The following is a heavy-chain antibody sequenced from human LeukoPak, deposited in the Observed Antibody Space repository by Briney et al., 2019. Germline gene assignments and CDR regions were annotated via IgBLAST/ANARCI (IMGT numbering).Heavy chain of an antibody. V-gene: IGHV3-11*04. Sequence: PGGSLRLSCAASGFTFSDYYMSWIRQAPGKGLEWVSYISSSGSTIYYADPVKGRFTISRDNAKNSLYLQMNSLRAEDTAVYYCARLGYCSSTSCHYSSAADYWGQGTLVTVSS. CDR1: GFTFSDYY. D-gene: IGHD2-2*01. CDR2: ISSSGSTI. CDR3: ARLGYCSSTSCHYSSAADY. J-gene: IGHJ4*02.